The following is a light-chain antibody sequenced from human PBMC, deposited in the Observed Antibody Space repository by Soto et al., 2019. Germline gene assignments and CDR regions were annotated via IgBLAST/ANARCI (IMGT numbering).Light chain of an antibody. CDR2: RAS. J-gene: IGKJ1*01. CDR3: LLYENCRQT. V-gene: IGKV3-15*01. CDR1: QSISSN. Sequence: EIVLTQSPAPLSVSPGERATLSCRASQSISSNLAWYQQKLGQAPSLLVYRASTRAPGIPARFSGSGSATEFTLTIRILQAEDFALCYCLLYENCRQTLGQGTHVEI.